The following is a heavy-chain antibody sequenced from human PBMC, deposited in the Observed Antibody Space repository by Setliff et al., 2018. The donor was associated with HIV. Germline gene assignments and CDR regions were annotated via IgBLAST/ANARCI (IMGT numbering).Heavy chain of an antibody. V-gene: IGHV4-39*01. Sequence: SETLSLTCSVSGVSINRTDHYWGWIRQSPGRRLEWIGSVSQSGITYYNPSLKGRFTISVDTSKNQFSLKVTSVTAADTAVYYCARRIFHSSFPSFDSWGQGTLVTVSS. CDR1: GVSINRTDHY. CDR2: VSQSGIT. D-gene: IGHD2-15*01. J-gene: IGHJ4*02. CDR3: ARRIFHSSFPSFDS.